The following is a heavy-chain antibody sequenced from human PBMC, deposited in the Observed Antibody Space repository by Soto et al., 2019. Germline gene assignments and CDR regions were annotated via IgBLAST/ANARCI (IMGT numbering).Heavy chain of an antibody. J-gene: IGHJ4*02. V-gene: IGHV3-74*01. D-gene: IGHD3-10*01. CDR1: GFTFSSYW. CDR3: SREVTMAECDY. CDR2: IRGDESIT. Sequence: EVQLVESGGGLVQPGGSLRLSCAASGFTFSSYWMHWVRQAPGKGLVWVARIRGDESITGYADSVQGRFTVSRDHAKNTLFLQMNSLRADDTAVYYCSREVTMAECDYWAQGPMVTVSS.